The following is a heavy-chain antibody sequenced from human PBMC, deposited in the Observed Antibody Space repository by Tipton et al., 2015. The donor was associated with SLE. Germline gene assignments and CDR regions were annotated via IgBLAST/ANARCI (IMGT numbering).Heavy chain of an antibody. Sequence: SLRLSCAASGFTFSSYGMNWVRQTPGKGLEWVSGIIGRGAGTYYADSVKGRFTISRDNSKDTLYLQMDSLRAEDTALYYCAKDRQWLHYYGMDVWGQGTTVTVSS. CDR3: AKDRQWLHYYGMDV. J-gene: IGHJ6*02. CDR2: IIGRGAGT. CDR1: GFTFSSYG. V-gene: IGHV3-23*01. D-gene: IGHD5-12*01.